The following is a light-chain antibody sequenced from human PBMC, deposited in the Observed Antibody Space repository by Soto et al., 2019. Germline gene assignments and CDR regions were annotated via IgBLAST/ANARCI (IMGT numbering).Light chain of an antibody. Sequence: EVVMTQSPATLSLSPGERATLSCRASQSVSSDLAWYQQKPGQAHRLLIYGASTRATGIPARFSCGGSGTEFSLPISNLQSEDFGIYYCQQYNDWPPITFGPGTKLDIK. CDR1: QSVSSD. CDR3: QQYNDWPPIT. CDR2: GAS. J-gene: IGKJ3*01. V-gene: IGKV3-15*01.